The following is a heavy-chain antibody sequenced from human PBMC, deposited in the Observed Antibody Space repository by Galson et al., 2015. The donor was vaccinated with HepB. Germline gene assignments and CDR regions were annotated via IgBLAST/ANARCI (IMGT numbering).Heavy chain of an antibody. V-gene: IGHV3-30*18. D-gene: IGHD1-7*01. CDR2: VSHDGRYN. CDR3: AKDPAGRFVVNYRGYYFDD. CDR1: GFTFSNYG. J-gene: IGHJ4*02. Sequence: SLRLSCAASGFTFSNYGMHWVRQAPGKGLEWVALVSHDGRYNSYAESVKGLFTSFRDNSKGTLYLQMNSLRPEDTAVYYCAKDPAGRFVVNYRGYYFDDWGQGTLVTVSS.